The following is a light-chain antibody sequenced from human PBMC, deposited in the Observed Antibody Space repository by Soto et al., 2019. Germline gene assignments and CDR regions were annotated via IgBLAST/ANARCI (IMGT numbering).Light chain of an antibody. CDR2: AAS. CDR3: QQYGSSLPIT. J-gene: IGKJ5*01. CDR1: QGISSY. Sequence: IQLTQSPSSLSASVGDRVTITCRASQGISSYLAWYQQKPGKAPNLLIYAASTLQSGVPSRFSGSGSGTDFTLTISRLEPEDFAVYYCQQYGSSLPITFGQGTRLEIK. V-gene: IGKV1-9*01.